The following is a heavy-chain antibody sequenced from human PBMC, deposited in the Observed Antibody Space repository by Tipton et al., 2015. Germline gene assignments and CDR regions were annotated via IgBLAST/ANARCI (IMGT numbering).Heavy chain of an antibody. CDR3: ARHIVGATAAFDI. D-gene: IGHD1-26*01. CDR1: GSSFINTW. V-gene: IGHV5-51*01. CDR2: IYPGDSHT. Sequence: QLVQSGAEVKKPGESLKISCKGSGSSFINTWIAWVRQMPGKGLEWMGIIYPGDSHTRYNPSFQGQVTISADKSISTAYLQWSSLKASDTAMYYCARHIVGATAAFDIWGQGTMVTVSS. J-gene: IGHJ3*02.